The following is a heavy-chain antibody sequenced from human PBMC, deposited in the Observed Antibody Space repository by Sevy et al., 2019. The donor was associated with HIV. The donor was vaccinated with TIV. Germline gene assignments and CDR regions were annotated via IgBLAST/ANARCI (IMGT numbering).Heavy chain of an antibody. Sequence: SETLSLTCTVSGGSISSGNYYWSWIRQPPGKGLEWIGYIYYSGSTYQNPSLQSRLTMSVDTSKNQFSLKLSSVTAADTAVYYCAILWPGYGGLLYYFDYWGQGILVTVSS. CDR3: AILWPGYGGLLYYFDY. D-gene: IGHD4-17*01. CDR1: GGSISSGNYY. CDR2: IYYSGST. V-gene: IGHV4-30-4*01. J-gene: IGHJ4*02.